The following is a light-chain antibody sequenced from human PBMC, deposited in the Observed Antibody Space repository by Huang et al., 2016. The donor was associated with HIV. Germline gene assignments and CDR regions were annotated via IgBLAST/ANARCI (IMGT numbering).Light chain of an antibody. CDR1: QSISTY. Sequence: DIQMTQSPSSLSASVGDRVTITCRASQSISTYLNWYQQKPGKAPKLLIYGASSLQTVVPSRYSDSGSGTDFTLNSNSLQPEDFATYFCQQSSSTPFTFGPGTKVDIK. V-gene: IGKV1-39*01. CDR3: QQSSSTPFT. CDR2: GAS. J-gene: IGKJ3*01.